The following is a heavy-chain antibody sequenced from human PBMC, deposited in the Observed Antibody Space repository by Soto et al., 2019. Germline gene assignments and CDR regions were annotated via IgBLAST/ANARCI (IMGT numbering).Heavy chain of an antibody. CDR3: AKKNIVVDPALGAFDI. D-gene: IGHD2-2*01. CDR1: GFTFSIYA. J-gene: IGHJ3*02. CDR2: ISNSGGNT. V-gene: IGHV3-23*01. Sequence: PGGSLRLSCASSGFTFSIYAMSWVRQAPGKGLEWVSAISNSGGNTYYADSVQGRFTISRDNSKNTLYLQMNSLRAEDTALYYCAKKNIVVDPALGAFDIWGQGTKVTVS.